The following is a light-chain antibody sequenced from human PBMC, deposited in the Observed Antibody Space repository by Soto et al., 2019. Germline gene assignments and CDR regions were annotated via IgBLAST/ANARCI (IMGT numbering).Light chain of an antibody. CDR1: QSITTY. J-gene: IGKJ1*01. CDR3: QQSYSAPRT. Sequence: DIQLTQSPSSLSASGGERVTISCCASQSITTYLNWYQQKPGEAPKLLIYAASSLQSGVPSRFSRSGSGTGFTIAIISLQSDDSATSNSQQSYSAPRTFGHGTKVEIK. CDR2: AAS. V-gene: IGKV1-39*01.